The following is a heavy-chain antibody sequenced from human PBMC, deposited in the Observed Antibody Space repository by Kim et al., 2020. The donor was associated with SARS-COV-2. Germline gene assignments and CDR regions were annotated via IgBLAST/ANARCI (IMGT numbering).Heavy chain of an antibody. Sequence: GGSLRLSCAASGFTFGSNGMHWVRQAPGKGLEWVAVIWYDGKNKYYADSVKGRFTISRDNSKNTLYLQMNSLRVDDTAMYYCARDRSNRWSVTVGTSLDYWGQGSLVTVSS. D-gene: IGHD1-26*01. V-gene: IGHV3-33*01. J-gene: IGHJ4*02. CDR3: ARDRSNRWSVTVGTSLDY. CDR2: IWYDGKNK. CDR1: GFTFGSNG.